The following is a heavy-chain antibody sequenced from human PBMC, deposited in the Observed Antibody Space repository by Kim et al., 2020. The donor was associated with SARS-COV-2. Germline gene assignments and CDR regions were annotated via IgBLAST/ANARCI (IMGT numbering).Heavy chain of an antibody. CDR3: SSSPGG. CDR2: NSYAT. Sequence: NSYATAYAASVKGRFTISRDDSKNTAYLQMNSLKTEDTAVYYCSSSPGGWGQGTLVTVSS. V-gene: IGHV3-73*01. D-gene: IGHD3-16*01. J-gene: IGHJ4*02.